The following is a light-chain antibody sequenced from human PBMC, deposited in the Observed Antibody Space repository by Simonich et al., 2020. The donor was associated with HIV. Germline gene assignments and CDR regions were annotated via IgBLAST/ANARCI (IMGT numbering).Light chain of an antibody. V-gene: IGKV1-5*03. J-gene: IGKJ1*01. Sequence: DIQMTQSPSTLSASVGDRVTITCRASQSISSWLAWYQQKPGKAPKLLIYKASSLQSGVPSRFSGSGSGTEFTLTISSLQPEDFAVYYCQQYNNWWTFGQGTKVEIK. CDR3: QQYNNWWT. CDR2: KAS. CDR1: QSISSW.